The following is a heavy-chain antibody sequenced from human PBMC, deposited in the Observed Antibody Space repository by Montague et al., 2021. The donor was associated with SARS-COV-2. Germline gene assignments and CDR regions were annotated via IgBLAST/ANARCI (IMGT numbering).Heavy chain of an antibody. Sequence: SLRLSCSASGFTFSIYAMHWVRLAPGKGLEWVAVISYDGSNKYYADSVKGRFTISRDNSKNTLYLQMNSLRAEDTAVYYCARDRWFGEFDYWGQGTLVTVSS. CDR1: GFTFSIYA. J-gene: IGHJ4*02. V-gene: IGHV3-30-3*01. D-gene: IGHD3-10*01. CDR3: ARDRWFGEFDY. CDR2: ISYDGSNK.